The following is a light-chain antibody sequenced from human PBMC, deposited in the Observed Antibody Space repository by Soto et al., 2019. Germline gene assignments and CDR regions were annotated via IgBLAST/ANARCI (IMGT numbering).Light chain of an antibody. J-gene: IGLJ1*01. CDR2: DVS. CDR1: SSDVGGYNY. CDR3: SSYAGSNIYV. Sequence: QSELTQPRSVAGSPGPSVTITCTGTSSDVGGYNYVSWYQQHPGKAPKLMIYDVSKRPSGVPDRFSGSKSGNTASLTISWLQAEDDGDYYCSSYAGSNIYVFGSGTKLTVL. V-gene: IGLV2-11*01.